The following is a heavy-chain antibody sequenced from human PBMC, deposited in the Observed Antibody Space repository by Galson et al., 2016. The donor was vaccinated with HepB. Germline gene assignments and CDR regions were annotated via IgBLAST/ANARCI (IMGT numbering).Heavy chain of an antibody. CDR3: ARDLEKSGELFHYYGMDV. CDR2: IWYDGSNK. V-gene: IGHV3-33*01. CDR1: GFTFSSYG. Sequence: SLRLSCAASGFTFSSYGMHWVRQAPGKGLEWVAVIWYDGSNKYYADSVKGRFTISRDNAKNSLYLQMNSLSAEDTAVYYCARDLEKSGELFHYYGMDVWGQGTTVTVSS. D-gene: IGHD3-10*01. J-gene: IGHJ6*02.